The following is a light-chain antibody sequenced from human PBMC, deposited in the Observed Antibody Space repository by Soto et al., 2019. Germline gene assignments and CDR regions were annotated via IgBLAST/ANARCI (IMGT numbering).Light chain of an antibody. CDR2: GAS. CDR1: QSVSSSY. V-gene: IGKV3-20*01. J-gene: IGKJ4*01. CDR3: QQYGSSPLT. Sequence: EIVLTQSPGTLSLSPGERATLSCRASQSVSSSYLAWYQQRPGQAPRLLIYGASSRATGIPDRFSGSGSGTDVTLAINKLEPDDFAVYYCQQYGSSPLTFGGGTKVEIK.